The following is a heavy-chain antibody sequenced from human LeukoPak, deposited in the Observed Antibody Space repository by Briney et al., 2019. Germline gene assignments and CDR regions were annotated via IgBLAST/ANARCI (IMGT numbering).Heavy chain of an antibody. Sequence: GESLKISCKGSGFDFASNWIGWVRQMPGRGLEWMGIIWPGDSETRYSPSFEGQVVISADKSISTAYVQWSSVKASDSAMYYCARLHWRKTGYSSGWYYYYYGMDVWGQGTTVTVSS. D-gene: IGHD6-19*01. CDR1: GFDFASNW. CDR2: IWPGDSET. CDR3: ARLHWRKTGYSSGWYYYYYGMDV. V-gene: IGHV5-51*01. J-gene: IGHJ6*02.